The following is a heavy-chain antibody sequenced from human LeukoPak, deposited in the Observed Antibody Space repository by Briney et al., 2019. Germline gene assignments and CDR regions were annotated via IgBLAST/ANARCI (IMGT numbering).Heavy chain of an antibody. V-gene: IGHV4-39*07. Sequence: ASETLSLTCTVSGGSISSTIYYWGWIRQPPGKGLEWIGSIYYRGSTYYNPSLKSRVTISVDTSKNQFSLKLSSVTAADTAVYYCARGVCSGGSCYRRGQWLSSNWFDPWGQGTLVTVSS. CDR1: GGSISSTIYY. J-gene: IGHJ5*02. CDR2: IYYRGST. CDR3: ARGVCSGGSCYRRGQWLSSNWFDP. D-gene: IGHD2-15*01.